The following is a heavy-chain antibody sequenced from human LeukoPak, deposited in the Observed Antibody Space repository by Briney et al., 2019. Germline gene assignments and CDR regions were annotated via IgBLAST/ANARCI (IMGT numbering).Heavy chain of an antibody. CDR3: VRGRYSSGWFKDKNWFDP. CDR1: GGSFSGYY. D-gene: IGHD6-19*01. V-gene: IGHV4-34*01. CDR2: INHSGST. J-gene: IGHJ5*02. Sequence: SETLSLTCAVYGGSFSGYYWSWIRQPPGKGLEWIGEINHSGSTNYNPSLKSRVTISVDTSKNQFSLKLSSVTAADTAVYYCVRGRYSSGWFKDKNWFDPWGQGIPVTVSS.